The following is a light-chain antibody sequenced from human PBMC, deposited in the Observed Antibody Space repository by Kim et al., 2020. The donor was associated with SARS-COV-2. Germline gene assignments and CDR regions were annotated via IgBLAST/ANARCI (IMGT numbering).Light chain of an antibody. J-gene: IGKJ1*01. Sequence: DIQMTQSPSSLSASVGDGVTITCRASQGISGYLNWYQQKPGKAPKLLIYGASSLQGGVPSRFSGTGSGTDFTLTVSSLQPEDFATYFCQQSYRPAWTFGQGTKVDIK. CDR2: GAS. CDR3: QQSYRPAWT. V-gene: IGKV1-39*01. CDR1: QGISGY.